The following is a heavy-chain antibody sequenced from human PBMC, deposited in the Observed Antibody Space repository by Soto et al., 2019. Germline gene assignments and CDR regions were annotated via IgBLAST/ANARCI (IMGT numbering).Heavy chain of an antibody. V-gene: IGHV4-39*01. CDR1: AGSIVTGSYY. CDR2: IYYSGNT. CDR3: ARLPQEYNYYGMDV. J-gene: IGHJ6*02. D-gene: IGHD1-1*01. Sequence: SETRSLTCTASAGSIVTGSYYWGWIRQPPGKGLEWLGHIYYSGNTYYPPSLKSRVTISVDTSKNQFSLRLSSVTAADTAVYYCARLPQEYNYYGMDVWGQGTTVTVSS.